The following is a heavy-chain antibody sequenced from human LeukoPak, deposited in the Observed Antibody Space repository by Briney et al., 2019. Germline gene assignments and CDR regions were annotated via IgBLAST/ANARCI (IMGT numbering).Heavy chain of an antibody. V-gene: IGHV3-23*01. CDR1: GFTFSSYA. J-gene: IGHJ3*02. Sequence: GGSLRLSCAASGFTFSSYAMSWVRQAPGKGLEWVSAISGGGGSTYYADSVKGRFTISRDNSKNTLYLQMNSLRAEDTAVYYCAKVMSVAGTVHDAFDIWGQGTMVTVSS. CDR3: AKVMSVAGTVHDAFDI. CDR2: ISGGGGST. D-gene: IGHD6-19*01.